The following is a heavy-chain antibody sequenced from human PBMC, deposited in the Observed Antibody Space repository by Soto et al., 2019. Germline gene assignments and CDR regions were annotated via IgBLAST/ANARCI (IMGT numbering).Heavy chain of an antibody. D-gene: IGHD3-10*01. CDR2: IIPIFGTA. CDR1: GGTFSSYA. Sequence: GASVKVSCKASGGTFSSYAISWVRQAPGQGLEWMGGIIPIFGTANYAQKFQGRVTITADKSTSTAYMELSSLRSEDTAVYYCASPYYYGPPYYYGMDVWGQGTTVTVSS. J-gene: IGHJ6*02. CDR3: ASPYYYGPPYYYGMDV. V-gene: IGHV1-69*06.